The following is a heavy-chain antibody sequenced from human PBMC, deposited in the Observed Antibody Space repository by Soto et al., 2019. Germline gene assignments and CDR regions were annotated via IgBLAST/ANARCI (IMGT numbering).Heavy chain of an antibody. V-gene: IGHV1-69*13. CDR2: IIPIFGTA. CDR1: GCTFSSYA. Sequence: SVKVSCKASGCTFSSYAISWVRQAPGQGREWMGGIIPIFGTANYAQKFQGRVTITADESTSTDYMELSSLRSEDTAVYYCARETRAAADTGYYYYYGMDVLGQGTTVTVSS. CDR3: ARETRAAADTGYYYYYGMDV. J-gene: IGHJ6*02. D-gene: IGHD6-13*01.